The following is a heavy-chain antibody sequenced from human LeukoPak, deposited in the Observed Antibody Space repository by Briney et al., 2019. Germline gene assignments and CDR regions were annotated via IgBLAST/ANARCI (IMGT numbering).Heavy chain of an antibody. Sequence: GTSLRLSCAASGFSFRRFDMHWVPPGPGKGLEWVAATSYDGSSELYADSVKGRFSISRHNSRNTLYLQMDTLRREHTAIYYCARAKGLAGSVLDNWFDPWGQGTRVIVSS. CDR2: TSYDGSSE. V-gene: IGHV3-30*04. CDR3: ARAKGLAGSVLDNWFDP. D-gene: IGHD1-26*01. J-gene: IGHJ5*02. CDR1: GFSFRRFD.